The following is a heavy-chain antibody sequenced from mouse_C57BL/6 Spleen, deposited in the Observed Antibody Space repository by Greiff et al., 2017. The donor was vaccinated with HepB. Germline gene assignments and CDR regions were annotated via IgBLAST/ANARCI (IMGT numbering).Heavy chain of an antibody. V-gene: IGHV5-9*01. CDR2: ISGGGGNT. CDR1: GFTFSSYT. J-gene: IGHJ2*01. D-gene: IGHD3-2*02. CDR3: ARHGLRLREFDY. Sequence: EVQGVESGGGLVKPGGSLKLSCAASGFTFSSYTMSWVRQTPEKRLEWVATISGGGGNTYYPDSVKGRFTISRDNAKKTLYLQMSSLRSEDTALYYCARHGLRLREFDYWGQGTTLTVSS.